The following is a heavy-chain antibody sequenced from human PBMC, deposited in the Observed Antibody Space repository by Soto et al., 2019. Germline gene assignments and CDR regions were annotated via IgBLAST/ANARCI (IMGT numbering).Heavy chain of an antibody. Sequence: ETLSLTCTVSGGSISSYYWSWIRQPPGKGLEWIGYIYYSGSTNYNPSLKSRVTISVDTSKNQFSLKLSSVTAADTAVYYCAREERPYDILTGYWNYYYMDVWGKGTTVTVSS. CDR3: AREERPYDILTGYWNYYYMDV. D-gene: IGHD3-9*01. CDR2: IYYSGST. V-gene: IGHV4-59*01. CDR1: GGSISSYY. J-gene: IGHJ6*03.